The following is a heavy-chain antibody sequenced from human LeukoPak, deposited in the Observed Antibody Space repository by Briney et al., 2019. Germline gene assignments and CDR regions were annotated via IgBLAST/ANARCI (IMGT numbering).Heavy chain of an antibody. V-gene: IGHV3-23*01. Sequence: GGSLRLSCAASGFTFSSYAMSWVRQTPGKGLEWVSSISGSGGSTNYADSVTGWFTISRGNSNNTLYLQMNSLRADDTAVYYCAKDGLLFLEWYLGYFDLWGRGTLVTVSS. J-gene: IGHJ2*01. D-gene: IGHD3-3*01. CDR1: GFTFSSYA. CDR3: AKDGLLFLEWYLGYFDL. CDR2: ISGSGGST.